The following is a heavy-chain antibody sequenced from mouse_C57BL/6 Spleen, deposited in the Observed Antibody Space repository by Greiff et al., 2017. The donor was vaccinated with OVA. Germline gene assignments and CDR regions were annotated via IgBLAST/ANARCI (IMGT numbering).Heavy chain of an antibody. CDR3: TRRYYGSSAWFAY. CDR2: ISSGSS. D-gene: IGHD1-1*01. Sequence: EVQRVESGGGLVKPGGSLKLSCAASGFTFSDYGMHWVRQAPEKGLEWVAYISSGSSTISRDNAKNTLFLQMTSLRSEDTAMYYCTRRYYGSSAWFAYWGQGTLVTVSA. J-gene: IGHJ3*01. CDR1: GFTFSDYG. V-gene: IGHV5-17*01.